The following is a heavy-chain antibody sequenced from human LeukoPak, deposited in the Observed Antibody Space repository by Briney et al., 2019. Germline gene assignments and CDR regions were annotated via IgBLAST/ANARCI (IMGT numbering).Heavy chain of an antibody. D-gene: IGHD4-17*01. CDR3: ARHGLGYGDQGREFDY. J-gene: IGHJ4*02. V-gene: IGHV5-51*01. Sequence: GESLKISCKGSGYSFTSYWIGWVRQMPGKGLEWMGIIYPGDSDTRYSPSFQGRVTISADKSISTAYLQWSSLKASDTAMYYCARHGLGYGDQGREFDYWGQGTLVTVSS. CDR2: IYPGDSDT. CDR1: GYSFTSYW.